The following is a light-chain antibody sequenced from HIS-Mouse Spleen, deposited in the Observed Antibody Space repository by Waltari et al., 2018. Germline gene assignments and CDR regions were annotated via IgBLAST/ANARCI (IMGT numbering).Light chain of an antibody. CDR2: GAS. Sequence: EIVLTQSPGPLSLSTGESATLPCMASQSVSSSYLAWYQQKPGQAPRLLIYGASSRATGIPDRFSGSGSGTDFTLTISRLEPEDFAVYYCQQYGSSPWTFGQGTKVEIK. CDR3: QQYGSSPWT. V-gene: IGKV3-20*01. CDR1: QSVSSSY. J-gene: IGKJ1*01.